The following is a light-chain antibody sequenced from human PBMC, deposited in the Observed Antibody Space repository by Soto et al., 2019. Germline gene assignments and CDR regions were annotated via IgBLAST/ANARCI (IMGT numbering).Light chain of an antibody. V-gene: IGKV4-1*01. CDR2: WAS. Sequence: DIVVTPSPDSLAVSLGERATINCKSSQSVFYTPNNKNYLAWYQQKPGQPPKLLIYWASTRESGVPDRFSGSGSGTDFTLTISSLQAEDVAVYYCQQYYSPWTFGQGTKVEIK. CDR3: QQYYSPWT. CDR1: QSVFYTPNNKNY. J-gene: IGKJ1*01.